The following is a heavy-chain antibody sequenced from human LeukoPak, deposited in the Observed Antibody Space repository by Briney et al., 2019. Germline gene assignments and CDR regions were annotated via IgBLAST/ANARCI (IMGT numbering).Heavy chain of an antibody. Sequence: ASVKVSCKASGYTFSSYGFSWVRQAPGQGLEWMGIINPSGGSTSYAQKFQGRVTMTRDTSTSTVYMELSSLRSEDTAVYYCARGDPRSRYDSSGYRPNFDPWGQGTLVTVSS. J-gene: IGHJ5*02. D-gene: IGHD3-22*01. V-gene: IGHV1-46*01. CDR2: INPSGGST. CDR1: GYTFSSYG. CDR3: ARGDPRSRYDSSGYRPNFDP.